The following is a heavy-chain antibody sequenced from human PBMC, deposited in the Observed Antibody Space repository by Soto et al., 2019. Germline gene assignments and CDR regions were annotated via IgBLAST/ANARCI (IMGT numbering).Heavy chain of an antibody. V-gene: IGHV5-51*01. CDR3: AKEAGGGYYFDS. D-gene: IGHD1-26*01. CDR2: IYPGDSDA. Sequence: GESLKISCEGSGYDFTTYWIAWVRQMPGKGLEWMGIIYPGDSDARYSPSFQGQVTISVDKSIRTAYLQWRSLEASDTAIYYCAKEAGGGYYFDSWGQGTLVTVSS. J-gene: IGHJ4*02. CDR1: GYDFTTYW.